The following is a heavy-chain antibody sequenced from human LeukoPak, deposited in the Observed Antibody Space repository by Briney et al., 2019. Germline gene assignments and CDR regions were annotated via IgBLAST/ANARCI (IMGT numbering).Heavy chain of an antibody. CDR2: IYPGDSDT. CDR3: ATAVGTDPYFDS. CDR1: GYNFNTYW. D-gene: IGHD4-23*01. Sequence: GESLKISCKTSGYNFNTYWIGWVRQMPGKGLEWMGIIYPGDSDTRYSPSFQGQDTISADKSVSTAYLQWSSLKAPDTAMYYCATAVGTDPYFDSWGQGTLVTVSS. V-gene: IGHV5-51*01. J-gene: IGHJ4*02.